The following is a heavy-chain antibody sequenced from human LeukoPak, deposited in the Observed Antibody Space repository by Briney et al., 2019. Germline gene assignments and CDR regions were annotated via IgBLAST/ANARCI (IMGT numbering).Heavy chain of an antibody. CDR2: IYYSGST. D-gene: IGHD6-19*01. CDR3: ARAEGIAVAGYYYYGMDV. J-gene: IGHJ6*02. Sequence: SETLSLTCTVSGGSISSYYWSWIRQPPGKGLEWIGYIYYSGSTNYNPSLKSRVTISVDTSKNQFSLKLSSVTAADTAVYYCARAEGIAVAGYYYYGMDVWGQGTTVTVSS. V-gene: IGHV4-59*01. CDR1: GGSISSYY.